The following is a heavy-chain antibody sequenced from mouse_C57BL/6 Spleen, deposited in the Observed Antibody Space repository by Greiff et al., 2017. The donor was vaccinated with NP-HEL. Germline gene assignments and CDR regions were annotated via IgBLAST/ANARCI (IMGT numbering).Heavy chain of an antibody. CDR3: AREYYGSFDY. CDR2: INPSSGYH. J-gene: IGHJ2*01. CDR1: GYTFTSYT. V-gene: IGHV1-4*01. Sequence: VKLVESGAELARPGASVKMSCKASGYTFTSYTMHWVQQRPGQGLAWIGYINPSSGYHKYNQKFKDKATLTADKSSSTAYMQLSSLTSEDSAVYYCAREYYGSFDYWGQGTTLTVSS. D-gene: IGHD1-1*01.